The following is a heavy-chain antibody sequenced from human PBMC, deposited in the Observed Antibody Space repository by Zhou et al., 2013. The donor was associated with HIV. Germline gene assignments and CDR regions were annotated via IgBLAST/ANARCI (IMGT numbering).Heavy chain of an antibody. CDR2: IIPILGIA. J-gene: IGHJ4*02. D-gene: IGHD2-15*01. Sequence: QVQLVQSGAEVKKPGSSVKVSCKASGGTFSSYAISWVRQAPGQGLEWMGRIIPILGIANYAQKFQGRVTITADKSTSTAYMELSSLRSEDTAVYYCARVMAVVVAGPLDYWGQGTLVTVSS. V-gene: IGHV1-69*04. CDR1: GGTFSSYA. CDR3: ARVMAVVVAGPLDY.